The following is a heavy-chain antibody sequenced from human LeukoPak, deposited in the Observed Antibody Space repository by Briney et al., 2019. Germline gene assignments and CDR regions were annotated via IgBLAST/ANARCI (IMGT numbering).Heavy chain of an antibody. V-gene: IGHV4-59*08. D-gene: IGHD4-4*01. CDR3: GRNAPYDNSNSYGRDV. CDR2: IYYSGST. Sequence: SETLSLTCTVSGGSISSYYWSWIRQPPGKGLEWIGYIYYSGSTNYNPSLKSRVTISVDTSKNQFSLKLSSVTAADTAVYYCGRNAPYDNSNSYGRDVGGKGPTVTVPS. J-gene: IGHJ6*04. CDR1: GGSISSYY.